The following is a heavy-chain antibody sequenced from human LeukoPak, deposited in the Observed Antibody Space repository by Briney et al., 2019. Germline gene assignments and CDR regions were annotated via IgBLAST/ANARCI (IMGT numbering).Heavy chain of an antibody. D-gene: IGHD1-1*01. CDR2: ISSSRSYI. CDR1: GFTYSSYS. CDR3: ARDLPDEVPSFDL. Sequence: NPGGSLRLXCAASGFTYSSYSMNWVRRAPGKGLEWVSSISSSRSYIYYVDSVKGRFTISRDNAKNSLYLQMNSLRAEDTAVYYCARDLPDEVPSFDLWGRGTLVTVSS. J-gene: IGHJ2*01. V-gene: IGHV3-21*01.